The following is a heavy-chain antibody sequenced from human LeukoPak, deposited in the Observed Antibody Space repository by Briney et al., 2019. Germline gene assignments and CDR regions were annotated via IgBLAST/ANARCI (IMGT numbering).Heavy chain of an antibody. Sequence: RRASVKVSCKASGYTFTGYYMHWVRQAPGQGLEWMGIINPSGGSTIYAQKFQGRVTMTRDMSTSAVYMELSSLRSEDTAVYYCARDVSIAAAGTGDYFDYWGQGTLVTVSS. CDR2: INPSGGST. J-gene: IGHJ4*02. V-gene: IGHV1-46*01. CDR3: ARDVSIAAAGTGDYFDY. CDR1: GYTFTGYY. D-gene: IGHD6-13*01.